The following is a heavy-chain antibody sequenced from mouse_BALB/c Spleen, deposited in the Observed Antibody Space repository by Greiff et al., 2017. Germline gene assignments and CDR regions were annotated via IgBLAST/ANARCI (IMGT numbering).Heavy chain of an antibody. CDR2: ISYSGST. J-gene: IGHJ2*01. V-gene: IGHV3-2*02. CDR1: GYSITSDYA. CDR3: ARGYYGYGY. D-gene: IGHD1-2*01. Sequence: EVQLHQSGPGLVKPSQSLSLTCTVTGYSITSDYAWNWIRQFPGNNLEWMGYISYSGSTSYNPSLKSRISITRDTSKNQFFLQLNSVTTEDTATYYCARGYYGYGYWGQGTTLTVSS.